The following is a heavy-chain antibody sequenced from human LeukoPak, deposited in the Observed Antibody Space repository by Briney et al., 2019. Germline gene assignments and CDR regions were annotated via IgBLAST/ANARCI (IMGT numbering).Heavy chain of an antibody. CDR3: ARDSYGKTDY. CDR1: GFTFSSYE. V-gene: IGHV3-48*03. J-gene: IGHJ4*02. CDR2: ITSSGSTI. Sequence: GGSLRLSCAASGFTFSSYEMNWVRQAPGKGLEWVSYITSSGSTIYYADSVKGRFTISRDNAKNSLYLQMSSLRAEDTAVYYCARDSYGKTDYWGLGTLVTVSS. D-gene: IGHD5-18*01.